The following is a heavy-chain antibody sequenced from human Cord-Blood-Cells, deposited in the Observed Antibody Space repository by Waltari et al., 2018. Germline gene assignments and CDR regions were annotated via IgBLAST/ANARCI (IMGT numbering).Heavy chain of an antibody. CDR1: GGSISSGSYY. CDR2: IYTSGRT. D-gene: IGHD3-10*01. Sequence: QVQLQESGPGLVKPSQTLSLTCTVSGGSISSGSYYWSWIRPPAGKGLEWIGYIYTSGRTNDNPSLKSRVTISVDTSKNQFSLKLSSVTAADTAVYYCARESPYGSGSYYFDYWGQGTLVTVSS. V-gene: IGHV4-61*09. CDR3: ARESPYGSGSYYFDY. J-gene: IGHJ4*02.